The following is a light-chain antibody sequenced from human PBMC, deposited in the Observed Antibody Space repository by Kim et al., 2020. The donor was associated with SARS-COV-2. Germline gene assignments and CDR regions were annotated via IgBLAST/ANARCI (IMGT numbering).Light chain of an antibody. CDR3: QLFSSSPPAYT. V-gene: IGKV3-20*01. CDR1: QSVSSTY. Sequence: PGERATLSCRASQSVSSTYVAWYQQKLGQAPSLLVFASSSRTAGTPDRFSGSGSGTDFTLTISRVEPDDFAVYYCQLFSSSPPAYTFGQGTKLEI. J-gene: IGKJ2*01. CDR2: ASS.